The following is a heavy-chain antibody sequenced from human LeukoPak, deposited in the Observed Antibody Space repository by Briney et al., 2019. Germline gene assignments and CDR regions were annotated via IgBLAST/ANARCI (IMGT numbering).Heavy chain of an antibody. CDR3: ANPPVADFQH. J-gene: IGHJ1*01. CDR2: ISGSGGST. V-gene: IGHV3-23*01. D-gene: IGHD2-15*01. Sequence: GGSLRLSCAASGFTFSIYAMSWVRQAPGKGLEWVSAISGSGGSTYYADSVKGRFTISRDSSKNTLYLQMNSLRAEDTAVYYCANPPVADFQHWGQGTLVTVSS. CDR1: GFTFSIYA.